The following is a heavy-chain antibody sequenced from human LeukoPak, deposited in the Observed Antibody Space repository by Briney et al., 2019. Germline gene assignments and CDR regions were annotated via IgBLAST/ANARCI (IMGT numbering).Heavy chain of an antibody. CDR3: ARGFSLGYYFAVGAFDI. CDR1: GGSFSGYY. V-gene: IGHV4-34*01. D-gene: IGHD3-22*01. CDR2: INHSGST. J-gene: IGHJ3*02. Sequence: SETLSLTCAVYGGSFSGYYWSWIRQPPGKGLEWIGEINHSGSTNYNPSLKSRVTISVDTSKNQFSLKLSSVTAADTAVYYCARGFSLGYYFAVGAFDIWGQGTMVTVSS.